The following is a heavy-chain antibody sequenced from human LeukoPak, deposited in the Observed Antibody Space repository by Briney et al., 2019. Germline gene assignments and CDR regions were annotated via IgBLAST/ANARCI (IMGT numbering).Heavy chain of an antibody. Sequence: GSLRLSCAASGFTFSSYSVNWVRQAPGKGLEWVSYISSNSSTIYYADSVKGRFTISRDTAKNSLYLQMNSLRAEDTAAYYCAKFAQRYCSGGSCHPFDYWGQGTLVTVSS. CDR3: AKFAQRYCSGGSCHPFDY. CDR1: GFTFSSYS. J-gene: IGHJ4*02. V-gene: IGHV3-48*01. D-gene: IGHD2-15*01. CDR2: ISSNSSTI.